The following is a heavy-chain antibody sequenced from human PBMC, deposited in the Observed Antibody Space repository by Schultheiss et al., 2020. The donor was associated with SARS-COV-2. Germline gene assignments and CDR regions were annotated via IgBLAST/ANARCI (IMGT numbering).Heavy chain of an antibody. CDR2: ISSSGSTI. CDR3: AGVTVARVYY. J-gene: IGHJ4*02. Sequence: GGSLRLSCAASGFTFSSYEMNWVRQAPGKWLEWVSYISSSGSTIYYADSVKGRFTISRDNAKNSLYLQMNSLRAEDTAVYYCAGVTVARVYYWGQGTLVTVSS. CDR1: GFTFSSYE. V-gene: IGHV3-48*03. D-gene: IGHD4-23*01.